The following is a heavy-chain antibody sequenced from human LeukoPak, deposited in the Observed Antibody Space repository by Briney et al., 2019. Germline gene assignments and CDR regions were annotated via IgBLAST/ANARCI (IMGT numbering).Heavy chain of an antibody. V-gene: IGHV4-34*01. CDR3: ARGDVAAAPFNY. D-gene: IGHD2-2*01. CDR1: GGSFSGYY. Sequence: SETLSLTCAVYGGSFSGYYWSWIRQPPGKGLEWIGEINHRGSTNYNPSLKSRVTISVDTSKNQFSLKLSSVTAADTAVYYCARGDVAAAPFNYWGQGTLVTVSS. J-gene: IGHJ4*02. CDR2: INHRGST.